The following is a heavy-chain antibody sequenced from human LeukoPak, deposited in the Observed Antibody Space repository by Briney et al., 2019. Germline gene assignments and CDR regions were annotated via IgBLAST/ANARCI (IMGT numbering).Heavy chain of an antibody. CDR1: GGSISSGSFY. Sequence: SETLSLTCTVSGGSISSGSFYWGWIRQPPGKGLQWIGSISYSGNTHYNPSLKSRVAISVDTSKTQFSLKLSSVTAADTAVYYCARQGGVGATRFDDCWGQGTLVTVSS. J-gene: IGHJ4*02. CDR3: ARQGGVGATRFDDC. D-gene: IGHD1-26*01. CDR2: ISYSGNT. V-gene: IGHV4-39*01.